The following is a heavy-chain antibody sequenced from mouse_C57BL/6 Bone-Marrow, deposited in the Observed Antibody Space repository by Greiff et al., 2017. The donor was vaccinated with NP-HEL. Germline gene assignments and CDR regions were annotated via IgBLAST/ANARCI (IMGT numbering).Heavy chain of an antibody. Sequence: EVMLVESGGDLVKPGGSRKLSCAASGFTFSSYGMSWVRQTPDKRLEWVATISSGGSYTYYPDSVKGRFTISRDNAKNTLYLQMSSLKSEDTAMYYCARQGLRLFDYWGQGTTLTVSS. J-gene: IGHJ2*01. D-gene: IGHD2-4*01. CDR2: ISSGGSYT. V-gene: IGHV5-6*02. CDR1: GFTFSSYG. CDR3: ARQGLRLFDY.